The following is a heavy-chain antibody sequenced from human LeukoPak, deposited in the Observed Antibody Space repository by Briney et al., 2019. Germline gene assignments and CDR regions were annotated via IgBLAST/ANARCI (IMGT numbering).Heavy chain of an antibody. D-gene: IGHD3/OR15-3a*01. CDR2: ASDSGTT. Sequence: SETLSLTCTVSGASLNTYSWTWVRQPPGKGLEYIGYASDSGTTNYNPSLKSRVTVSVDRSKSQFSLRVTSVSAADTAVYYCARGLDRGNYYYMDVWGKGTTVIVSS. V-gene: IGHV4-59*01. J-gene: IGHJ6*03. CDR1: GASLNTYS. CDR3: ARGLDRGNYYYMDV.